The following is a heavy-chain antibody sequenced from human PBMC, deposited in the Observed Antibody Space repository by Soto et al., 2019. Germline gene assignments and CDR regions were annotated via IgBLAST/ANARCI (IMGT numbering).Heavy chain of an antibody. V-gene: IGHV3-9*01. CDR3: AKSVAPGYYYGMDV. J-gene: IGHJ6*02. D-gene: IGHD5-12*01. CDR1: GFTFDDYA. CDR2: ISWNSGSI. Sequence: EVQLVESGGGLVQPGRSLRLSCAASGFTFDDYAMHWVRQAPGKGLEWVSGISWNSGSIGYADSVKGRFTISRDNAKNSLYLQMNSLRAEDTALYYCAKSVAPGYYYGMDVWGQGTTVTVSS.